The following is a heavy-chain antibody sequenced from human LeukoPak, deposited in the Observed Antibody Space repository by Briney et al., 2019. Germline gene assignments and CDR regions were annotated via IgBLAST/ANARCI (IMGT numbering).Heavy chain of an antibody. CDR3: ARDWISGSSGWYYWFDP. J-gene: IGHJ5*02. D-gene: IGHD6-19*01. CDR1: GYSFTSHW. CDR2: IYPGDSDT. Sequence: GESLKISCKGPGYSFTSHWIGWVRQIPGKGLEWMGIIYPGDSDTRYSPSFQAQVTISADKSISTAYLQWSSLKASDTAMYYCARDWISGSSGWYYWFDPWGQGTLVTVSS. V-gene: IGHV5-51*01.